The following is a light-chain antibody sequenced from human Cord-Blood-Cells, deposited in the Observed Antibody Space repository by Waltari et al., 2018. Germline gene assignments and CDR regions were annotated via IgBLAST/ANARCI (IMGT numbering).Light chain of an antibody. CDR3: CSYAGSSTFVV. Sequence: QSALTQPASVSGSPGQSITISCTGTSRAVGSYNLVSWYQQHPGKAPKLMIYEGSQRPSGVSNRFSGSKSGNTASLTISGLQAEDEADYYCCSYAGSSTFVVFGGGTKLTVL. V-gene: IGLV2-23*03. CDR2: EGS. CDR1: SRAVGSYNL. J-gene: IGLJ2*01.